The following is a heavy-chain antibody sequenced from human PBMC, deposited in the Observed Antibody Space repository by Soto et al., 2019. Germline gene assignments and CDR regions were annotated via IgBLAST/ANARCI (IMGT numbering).Heavy chain of an antibody. CDR1: GGSISSYY. D-gene: IGHD3-10*01. V-gene: IGHV4-59*01. CDR2: IYYSGST. CDR3: ARLLWFGESYYYYGMDV. Sequence: SETLSLTCTVSGGSISSYYWSWIRQPPGKGLEWIGYIYYSGSTNYNPSLKSRVTISVDTSKNQFSLKLSSVTAADTAVYYCARLLWFGESYYYYGMDVWGQGTTVTVSS. J-gene: IGHJ6*02.